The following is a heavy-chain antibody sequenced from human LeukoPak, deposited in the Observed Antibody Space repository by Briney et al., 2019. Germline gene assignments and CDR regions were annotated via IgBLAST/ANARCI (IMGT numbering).Heavy chain of an antibody. CDR1: GFTFSTYW. CDR2: IKPDGSEK. V-gene: IGHV3-7*01. D-gene: IGHD1-26*01. CDR3: LRSGGY. Sequence: GGSLTLSWAASGFTFSTYWMNWVRHAPGKGLEWVANIKPDGSEKYFVDSVKGRFTISRDNAKNSLYLQMNSLRAEDTAVYYCLRSGGYWGQGTPVTVSS. J-gene: IGHJ4*02.